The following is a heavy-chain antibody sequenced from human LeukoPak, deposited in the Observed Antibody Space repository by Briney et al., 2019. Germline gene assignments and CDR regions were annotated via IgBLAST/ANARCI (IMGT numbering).Heavy chain of an antibody. Sequence: GESLRLSCLASGFTFSTYGMHWVRQAPGKGLEWVAFIRYDGSNMYYADSVQGRFTVSRDNSKNTLYLHMNSLRPEDTAVYYCVNWNYETDYWGRGTLVAVSS. CDR2: IRYDGSNM. D-gene: IGHD1-7*01. J-gene: IGHJ4*02. V-gene: IGHV3-30*02. CDR1: GFTFSTYG. CDR3: VNWNYETDY.